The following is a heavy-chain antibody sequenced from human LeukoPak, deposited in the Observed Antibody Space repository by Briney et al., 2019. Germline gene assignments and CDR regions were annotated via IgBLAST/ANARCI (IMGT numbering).Heavy chain of an antibody. V-gene: IGHV3-21*01. D-gene: IGHD6-6*01. CDR3: ARVYSSSSRLYYYYYMDV. CDR2: ISSSSYI. J-gene: IGHJ6*03. Sequence: GGSLRLSCAASGFTFSSYSMNWVRQAPGKGLEWVSSISSSSYIYYADSVKGRFTISRDNAKNSLYLQMNSLRAEDTAVYYCARVYSSSSRLYYYYYMDVWGKGTTVTISS. CDR1: GFTFSSYS.